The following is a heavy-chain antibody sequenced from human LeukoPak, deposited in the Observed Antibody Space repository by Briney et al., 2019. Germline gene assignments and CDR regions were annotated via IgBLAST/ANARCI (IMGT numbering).Heavy chain of an antibody. CDR3: ARAPLVVPAAPALGY. V-gene: IGHV4-30-4*08. J-gene: IGHJ4*02. CDR2: IYYSGST. CDR1: GGSISSGDYY. Sequence: SETLSLTCTVSGGSISSGDYYWSWIRQPPGKGLEWIGYIYYSGSTYYNPSLKSRVTISVDTSKNQFSLKLSSVTAADTAVYYCARAPLVVPAAPALGYWGQGTLVTVSS. D-gene: IGHD2-2*01.